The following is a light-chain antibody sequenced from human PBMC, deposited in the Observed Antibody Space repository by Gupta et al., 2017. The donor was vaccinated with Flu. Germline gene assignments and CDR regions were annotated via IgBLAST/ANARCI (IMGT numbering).Light chain of an antibody. V-gene: IGKV3-20*01. CDR1: QSVSSTY. J-gene: IGKJ2*01. CDR3: QQDSSSPKT. Sequence: GTLSLSPGERATLSCRASQSVSSTYLAWYQQKPGQAPRLLIYGTSSRATGVPDRFSGSGSGTDFTLTISRLEPEDFAVYYCQQDSSSPKTFGQGTKMEIK. CDR2: GTS.